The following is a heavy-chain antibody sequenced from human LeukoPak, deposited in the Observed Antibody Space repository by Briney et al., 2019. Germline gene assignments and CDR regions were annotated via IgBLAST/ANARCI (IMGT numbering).Heavy chain of an antibody. D-gene: IGHD1-1*01. CDR2: ISSSSSYI. V-gene: IGHV3-21*01. J-gene: IGHJ6*03. CDR1: GFTFSSCS. Sequence: GGSLRLSCAASGFTFSSCSMNWVRQAPGKGLEWVSSISSSSSYIYYADSVKGRFTISRDNAKNSLYLQMNSLRAEDTAVYYCARGVQLERRAEDYYYYYYMDVWGKGTTVTVSS. CDR3: ARGVQLERRAEDYYYYYYMDV.